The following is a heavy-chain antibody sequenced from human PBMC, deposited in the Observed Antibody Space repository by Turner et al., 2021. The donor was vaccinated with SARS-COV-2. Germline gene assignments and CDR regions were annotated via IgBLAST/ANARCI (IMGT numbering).Heavy chain of an antibody. J-gene: IGHJ3*02. CDR2: IYWDDDN. CDR1: GFSLTPSGVG. CDR3: ARSSVVVITGAFDI. V-gene: IGHV2-5*02. Sequence: QITLKESGPTLVKPTQTLTLTCTFSGFSLTPSGVGVGWIRQPPGKALEWLALIYWDDDNRYSPSLKSRLTITKDTSKNQVVLTMTNMDPVDTATYYCARSSVVVITGAFDIWGQGTMVTVSS. D-gene: IGHD3-22*01.